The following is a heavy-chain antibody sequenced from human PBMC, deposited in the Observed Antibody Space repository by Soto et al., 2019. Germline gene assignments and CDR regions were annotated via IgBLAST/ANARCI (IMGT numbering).Heavy chain of an antibody. Sequence: PSQTLSLTCAISGGSVSSNSAAWNWIRQSPSRGLEWLGRTYYRSKWYKEYAASVRSRITINPDTSKNQFSLQLNSVSPEDTAVYYCARTVGWLDPWGQGILVTVSS. CDR3: ARTVGWLDP. V-gene: IGHV6-1*01. CDR1: GGSVSSNSAA. CDR2: TYYRSKWYK. J-gene: IGHJ5*02. D-gene: IGHD2-15*01.